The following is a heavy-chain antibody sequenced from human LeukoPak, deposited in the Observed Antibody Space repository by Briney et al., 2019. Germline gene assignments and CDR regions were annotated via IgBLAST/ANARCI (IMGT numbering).Heavy chain of an antibody. V-gene: IGHV3-53*05. CDR3: AKGGRWLLGSLYFDC. J-gene: IGHJ4*02. CDR2: IYMNGVT. D-gene: IGHD5-12*01. CDR1: GFTVSANY. Sequence: PGGSLRLSCAASGFTVSANYMSWVRQAPAKGLEWVSVIYMNGVTYHADSVKGRFTISRDDSRNTVYLQMNSLRADDTAVYYCAKGGRWLLGSLYFDCWGQGALVTVSS.